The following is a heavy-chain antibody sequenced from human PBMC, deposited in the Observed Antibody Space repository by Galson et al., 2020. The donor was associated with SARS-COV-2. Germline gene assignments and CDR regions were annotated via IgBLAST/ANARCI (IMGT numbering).Heavy chain of an antibody. J-gene: IGHJ6*02. CDR3: ASSPCITGTTRENYCYYYGMDV. D-gene: IGHD1-20*01. Sequence: ASAKVSCKVSGYTLTELYMNWVRQAPGKGREWMGGFDPAAGETIYAQKFKGRVTMTEDTSTDTAYMELSSLRSEDTAVYYCASSPCITGTTRENYCYYYGMDVWGQGTTVTVSS. CDR1: GYTLTELY. CDR2: FDPAAGET. V-gene: IGHV1-24*01.